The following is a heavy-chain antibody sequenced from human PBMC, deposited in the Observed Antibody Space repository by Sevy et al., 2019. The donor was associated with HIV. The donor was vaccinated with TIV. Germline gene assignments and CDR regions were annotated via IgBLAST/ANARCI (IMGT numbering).Heavy chain of an antibody. V-gene: IGHV2-5*02. J-gene: IGHJ4*02. CDR3: AHVYYYDSSGYYSEVLTYYFDY. Sequence: SGPTLVNPTQTLTLTCTFSGFSLSTSGVGVGWIHQPPGKALEWLTLIYWDADKRYSPSLKSRLTITKDTSKNQVVLTMTNMYPVDTATYYCAHVYYYDSSGYYSEVLTYYFDYWGQGTLVTVSS. CDR1: GFSLSTSGVG. CDR2: IYWDADK. D-gene: IGHD3-22*01.